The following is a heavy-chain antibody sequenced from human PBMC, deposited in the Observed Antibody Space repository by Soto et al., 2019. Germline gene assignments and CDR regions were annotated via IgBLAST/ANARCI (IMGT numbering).Heavy chain of an antibody. CDR3: AKDLESGYDYYYYGMDV. CDR2: ISGSGGTT. CDR1: GFTFSSYP. V-gene: IGHV3-23*01. J-gene: IGHJ6*02. D-gene: IGHD5-12*01. Sequence: GGSLRLSCVASGFTFSSYPMSWVRQAPGKGLEWVSGISGSGGTTYYADSVKGRFTISRDNSKNTLYLQMNSLRAEDTAVYYSAKDLESGYDYYYYGMDVWGQGTTVTVSS.